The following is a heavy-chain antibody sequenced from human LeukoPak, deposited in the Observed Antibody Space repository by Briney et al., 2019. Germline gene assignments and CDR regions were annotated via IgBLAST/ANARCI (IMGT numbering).Heavy chain of an antibody. Sequence: GASVKVSCKASGYTFTGYYMHWVRQAPGQGVEWMGWINPNSGGTNYAQKFQGRVTMTRDTSISTAYMELSRLRSDDTAVYYCERVPGRNVLRYLEASSNWFDPWGQGTLVTVSS. CDR3: ERVPGRNVLRYLEASSNWFDP. V-gene: IGHV1-2*02. CDR1: GYTFTGYY. CDR2: INPNSGGT. J-gene: IGHJ5*02. D-gene: IGHD3-9*01.